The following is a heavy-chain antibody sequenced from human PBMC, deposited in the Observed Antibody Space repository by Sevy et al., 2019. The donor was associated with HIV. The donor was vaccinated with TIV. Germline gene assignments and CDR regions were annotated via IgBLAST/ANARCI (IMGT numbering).Heavy chain of an antibody. D-gene: IGHD2-15*01. V-gene: IGHV3-23*01. CDR3: AKHMNSYCSGNDCSPEGY. CDR2: ISGSGGST. Sequence: GGSLRLSCSASGFRLNTYAMHWVRQAPGKGLEWVSGISGSGGSTYYADSVKGRFTISRDNSKNTLYLQMNSLRVEDTAVYYCAKHMNSYCSGNDCSPEGYWGQGTLVTVSS. CDR1: GFRLNTYA. J-gene: IGHJ4*02.